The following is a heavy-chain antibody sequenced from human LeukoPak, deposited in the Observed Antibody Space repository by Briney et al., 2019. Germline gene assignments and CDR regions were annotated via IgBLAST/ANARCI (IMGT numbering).Heavy chain of an antibody. D-gene: IGHD3-9*01. CDR2: INHSGST. Sequence: PSETLSLTCAVYGGSFSGYYWSWIRQPPGKGLEWIGEINHSGSTNYNPSLKSRVTISVDTSKNHFALKLSSVTAADTAVYYCARGRVVLRYFDWLSENWFDPWGQGTLVTVSS. V-gene: IGHV4-34*01. CDR3: ARGRVVLRYFDWLSENWFDP. CDR1: GGSFSGYY. J-gene: IGHJ5*02.